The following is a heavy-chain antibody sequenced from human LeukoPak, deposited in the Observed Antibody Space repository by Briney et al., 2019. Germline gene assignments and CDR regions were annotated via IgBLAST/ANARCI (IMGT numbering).Heavy chain of an antibody. CDR2: INPNSCCT. D-gene: IGHD2-21*02. CDR1: GYTFTGYY. Sequence: ASVKVSFKASGYTFTGYYMHWVRQAPGQGLEGMGWINPNSCCTNYAQKFQGRVTMTRDTSISTAYMELSRMRSDDTAVYYCARVGGVVTASGWGQGTLVTVSS. J-gene: IGHJ4*02. CDR3: ARVGGVVTASG. V-gene: IGHV1-2*02.